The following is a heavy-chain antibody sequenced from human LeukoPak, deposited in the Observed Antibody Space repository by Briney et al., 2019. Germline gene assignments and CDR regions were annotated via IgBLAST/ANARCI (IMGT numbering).Heavy chain of an antibody. CDR3: ARGSGWYYY. D-gene: IGHD6-19*01. CDR1: GGSISSYY. V-gene: IGHV4-59*08. Sequence: SETLSLTCTVSGGSISSYYWSWIRQPPGQGLEWIGYIYYSGSTNYNPSLKGRVTISVDTSKNQFSLKVSSVTVADTAVYYCARGSGWYYYWGQGTLVTVSS. J-gene: IGHJ4*02. CDR2: IYYSGST.